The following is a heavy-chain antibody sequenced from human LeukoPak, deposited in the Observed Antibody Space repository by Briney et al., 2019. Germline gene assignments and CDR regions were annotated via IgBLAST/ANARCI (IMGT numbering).Heavy chain of an antibody. Sequence: SETLSLTCTVSGGSITSNYHYWGWIRQPPGKGLEWMGNIYHGGPTYYSPSLQSRITISVDTSKNQFYVKLRSVTAADTAAYYCARLLGSSYYSFDSWGQGTLVTVSS. J-gene: IGHJ4*01. CDR3: ARLLGSSYYSFDS. CDR1: GGSITSNYHY. D-gene: IGHD3-22*01. CDR2: IYHGGPT. V-gene: IGHV4-39*01.